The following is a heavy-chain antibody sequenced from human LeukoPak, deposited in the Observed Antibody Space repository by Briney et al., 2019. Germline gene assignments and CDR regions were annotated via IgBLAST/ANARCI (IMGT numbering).Heavy chain of an antibody. Sequence: GGSLRLSCAASGFTFSSYSMTWVRQAPGKGLEWVSVIYSGGSTYYADSVKGRFTISRDNSKNTLYLQMNSLRVEDTAVYYCAKQFGHCSGASCYPEYFEHWGQGTLVTVSS. CDR3: AKQFGHCSGASCYPEYFEH. V-gene: IGHV3-53*01. CDR2: IYSGGST. D-gene: IGHD2-2*01. J-gene: IGHJ1*01. CDR1: GFTFSSYS.